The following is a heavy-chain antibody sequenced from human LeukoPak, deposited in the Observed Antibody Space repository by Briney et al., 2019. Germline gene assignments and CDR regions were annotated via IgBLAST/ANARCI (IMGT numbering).Heavy chain of an antibody. CDR2: FNHSGST. D-gene: IGHD3-10*01. V-gene: IGHV4-34*01. CDR3: ARGRRVLLWFAGDWFDP. Sequence: SETLSLTCAVYGGPFSGYYWSWIRQPPGKGLEWIGEFNHSGSTNYNPSLKSRVTISVDTSKNQSSLKLSSVTAADTAVYYCARGRRVLLWFAGDWFDPWGQGTLVTVSS. CDR1: GGPFSGYY. J-gene: IGHJ5*02.